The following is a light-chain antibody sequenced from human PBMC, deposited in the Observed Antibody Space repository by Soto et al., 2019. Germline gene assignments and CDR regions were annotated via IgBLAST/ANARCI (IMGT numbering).Light chain of an antibody. V-gene: IGLV2-14*01. CDR3: VSYTSRSTYV. Sequence: SVMAQPASPSGAPAQSITISCTGTSSDVGGYIWVSWYQHHPGKAPKLVIYDVYQRPSGVSSRFSGSKSGNTAFLTISGLQTEDEADYYCVSYTSRSTYVFGIGTKVSV. CDR2: DVY. CDR1: SSDVGGYIW. J-gene: IGLJ1*01.